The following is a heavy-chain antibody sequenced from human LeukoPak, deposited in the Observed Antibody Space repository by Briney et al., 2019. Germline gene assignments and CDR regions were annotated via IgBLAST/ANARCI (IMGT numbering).Heavy chain of an antibody. CDR2: IWYDGSKK. V-gene: IGHV3-33*01. CDR1: GFTFSGYG. J-gene: IGHJ4*02. D-gene: IGHD6-13*01. Sequence: GRSLRLSCAASGFTFSGYGMHWVRQAPGKGLEWVAVIWYDGSKKYCADSVKGRFTISRDNSKNTLFLQMDSLRAEDAAMYYCARDRRYSSSWPIDYWGQGTLVTVSS. CDR3: ARDRRYSSSWPIDY.